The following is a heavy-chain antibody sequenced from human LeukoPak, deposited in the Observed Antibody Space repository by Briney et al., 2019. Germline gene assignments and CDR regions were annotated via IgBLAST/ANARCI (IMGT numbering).Heavy chain of an antibody. J-gene: IGHJ3*02. V-gene: IGHV1-3*01. D-gene: IGHD3-16*01. Sequence: ASVKVSCKASGGTFSTHPINWVRQAPGQRLEWMGWINVVNNNTKLSQKFQGRVTITSDTSASTAYMEMSSLRSDDTAVYYCARGGFLGENAFDIWGQGTMVTVSS. CDR3: ARGGFLGENAFDI. CDR2: INVVNNNT. CDR1: GGTFSTHP.